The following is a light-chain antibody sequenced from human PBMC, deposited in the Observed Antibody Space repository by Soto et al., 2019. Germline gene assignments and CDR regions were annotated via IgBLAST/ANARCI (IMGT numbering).Light chain of an antibody. V-gene: IGLV2-14*03. CDR1: SSDVGAYDY. J-gene: IGLJ1*01. Sequence: QSALTQPASVSGSPGQSIAISCTGTSSDVGAYDYVSWYQQHPDKAPKLIIYEVSHRPAGVSNRFSASKYVNTATLTISGLQTEDEADYYCASHTTSTTRVFGTGTKLTVL. CDR3: ASHTTSTTRV. CDR2: EVS.